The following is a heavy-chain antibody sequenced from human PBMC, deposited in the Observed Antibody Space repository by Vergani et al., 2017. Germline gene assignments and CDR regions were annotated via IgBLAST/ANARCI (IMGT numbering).Heavy chain of an antibody. D-gene: IGHD3-3*01. CDR2: IKSKTDGGTT. V-gene: IGHV3-15*01. J-gene: IGHJ5*02. Sequence: EVQLVESGGGLVKPGGSLRLSCAASGFTFSNAWMSWVRQAPGKGLEWVGRIKSKTDGGTTDYAAPVKGRFTISRDDSKNTLYLQMNSLKTEDTAVYYCARDTGRWSGYRNWFDPWGQGTLVTVSS. CDR1: GFTFSNAW. CDR3: ARDTGRWSGYRNWFDP.